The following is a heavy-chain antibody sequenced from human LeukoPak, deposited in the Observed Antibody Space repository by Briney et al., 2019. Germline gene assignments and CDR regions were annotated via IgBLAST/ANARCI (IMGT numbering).Heavy chain of an antibody. J-gene: IGHJ4*02. CDR2: ISGSGGST. V-gene: IGHV3-23*01. CDR3: AKDQAGFDY. Sequence: GGSLRLSCAASGFTFSSYWMSWVRQVPGKGLEWVSAISGSGGSTYYADSVKGRFTISRDNSKNTLYLQMNSLRAEDRAVYYCAKDQAGFDYWGQGTLVTVSS. CDR1: GFTFSSYW.